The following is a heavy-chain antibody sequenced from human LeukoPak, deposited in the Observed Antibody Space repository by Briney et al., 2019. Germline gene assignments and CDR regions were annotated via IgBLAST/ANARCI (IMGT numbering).Heavy chain of an antibody. D-gene: IGHD1-26*01. CDR3: ARRSPGSSSLFFYYMDV. V-gene: IGHV3-23*01. J-gene: IGHJ6*03. CDR1: GFTFSNHA. Sequence: PGGSMRLSCAASGFTFSNHAMSWVRQAPGEGLEWVSGISSSGGSTFFADPVKGGFTISRDTATNSLYLQITTLQAEDTAVYYCARRSPGSSSLFFYYMDVWGKGTTVTVSS. CDR2: ISSSGGST.